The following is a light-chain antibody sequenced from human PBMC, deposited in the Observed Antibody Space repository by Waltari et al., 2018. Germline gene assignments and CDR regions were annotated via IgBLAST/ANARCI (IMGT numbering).Light chain of an antibody. V-gene: IGLV3-19*01. CDR3: HSRDSSGDVV. CDR1: SLRTYY. J-gene: IGLJ2*01. CDR2: GKN. Sequence: SSELTQDPAVSVALGQTVRITCQGDSLRTYYVSWFQQKPGQAPALVIYGKNNRPSGIPDRFSASTSGSTSSLTIIGAQAEDEADYYCHSRDSSGDVVIGGGTKLTVV.